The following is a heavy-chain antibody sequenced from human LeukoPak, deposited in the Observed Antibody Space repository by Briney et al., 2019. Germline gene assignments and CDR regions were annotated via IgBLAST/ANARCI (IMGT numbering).Heavy chain of an antibody. CDR2: IYSGGST. Sequence: GGSLRLSCAASGFTVSSNYMSWVRQAPGKGLEWVSVIYSGGSTYYADSVKGRFTISRDNSKNTLYLQMNSLRAEDTAVYYCASPTPIYGAQDYYYYGLDVWGQGTTVTVSS. CDR3: ASPTPIYGAQDYYYYGLDV. CDR1: GFTVSSNY. J-gene: IGHJ6*02. V-gene: IGHV3-53*01. D-gene: IGHD4-17*01.